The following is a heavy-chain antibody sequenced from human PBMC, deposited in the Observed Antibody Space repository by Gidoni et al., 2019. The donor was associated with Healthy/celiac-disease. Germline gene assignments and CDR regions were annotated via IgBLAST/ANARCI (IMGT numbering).Heavy chain of an antibody. CDR3: ARGHIVVVPAAIRDYYYYYGMDV. D-gene: IGHD2-2*02. V-gene: IGHV4-4*02. CDR1: GGSISSRQW. Sequence: QVQLQESGPGLVKPSGTLSLTCAVSGGSISSRQWWRWVRQPPGKGLEWIGEIYHSGSTNYNPSLKSRVTISVDKSKNQFSLKLSSVTAADTAVYYCARGHIVVVPAAIRDYYYYYGMDVWGQGTTVTVSS. CDR2: IYHSGST. J-gene: IGHJ6*02.